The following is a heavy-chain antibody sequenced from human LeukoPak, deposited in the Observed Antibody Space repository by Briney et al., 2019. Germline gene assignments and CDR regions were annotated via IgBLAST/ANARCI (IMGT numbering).Heavy chain of an antibody. CDR3: AKEFVVVVAATRTGAFDI. CDR2: ISGSGGST. V-gene: IGHV3-23*01. CDR1: GFTFSSYA. J-gene: IGHJ3*02. D-gene: IGHD2-15*01. Sequence: GGSLRLSRAASGFTFSSYAMSWVRQAPGKGLEWVSAISGSGGSTYYADSVKGRFTISRDNSKNTLYLQMNSLRAEDTSMYYCAKEFVVVVAATRTGAFDIWGQGTMVTVSS.